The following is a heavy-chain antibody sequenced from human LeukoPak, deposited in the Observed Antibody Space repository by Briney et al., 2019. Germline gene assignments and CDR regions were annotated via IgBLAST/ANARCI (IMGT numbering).Heavy chain of an antibody. CDR1: GFTFSDYY. CDR2: ISSSSSYT. J-gene: IGHJ4*02. V-gene: IGHV3-11*06. CDR3: ARDGWSVQHPHGY. Sequence: GGSLRLSCAASGFTFSDYYMSWIRQAPGKGLEWVSYISSSSSYTNYADSVKGRFTISRDNAKNSLYLQMNSLRAEDTAVYYCARDGWSVQHPHGYWGQGTLVTVSS. D-gene: IGHD2-15*01.